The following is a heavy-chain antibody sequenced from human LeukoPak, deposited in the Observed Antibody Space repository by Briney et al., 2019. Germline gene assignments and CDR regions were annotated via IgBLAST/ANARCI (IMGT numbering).Heavy chain of an antibody. V-gene: IGHV3-23*01. J-gene: IGHJ4*02. CDR1: GFTFSSYA. Sequence: GGSLRLSCAASGFTFSSYAMSWVRQAPGKGLEWVSAISGSGGSTYYADSVKGRFTISRDNSKNTLYLQMNSLRAEDTAVYYCAKDQDIVVVPAALDDWGQGTLVTVSS. CDR2: ISGSGGST. CDR3: AKDQDIVVVPAALDD. D-gene: IGHD2-2*01.